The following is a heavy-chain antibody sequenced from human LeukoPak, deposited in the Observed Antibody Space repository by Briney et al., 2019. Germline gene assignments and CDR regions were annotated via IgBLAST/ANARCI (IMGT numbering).Heavy chain of an antibody. J-gene: IGHJ6*03. CDR1: GFAFNIYA. V-gene: IGHV3-30*02. Sequence: GGSLRLSCAASGFAFNIYAVHWVRQAPGKGLEWVTFIRSGGNTIYYADSVKGRFTVSRDNSKRTLYLQMNNLRPDDTGIYYCAKDERFPLMHVWGNGTTVTVSS. CDR2: IRSGGNTI. D-gene: IGHD3-3*01. CDR3: AKDERFPLMHV.